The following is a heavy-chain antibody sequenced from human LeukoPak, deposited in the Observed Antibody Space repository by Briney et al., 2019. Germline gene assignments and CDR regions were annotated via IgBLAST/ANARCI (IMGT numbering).Heavy chain of an antibody. J-gene: IGHJ4*02. Sequence: GGSLRLSCAASGFTFSSYNMNWVRQAPGKGPEWVSSITSSSSYIYYADSVKGRFTISRDNAKNSLYLQMNSLRAEDTAVYYCARGGIRYYFDYWGQGTLVTVSS. CDR1: GFTFSSYN. CDR3: ARGGIRYYFDY. D-gene: IGHD4-17*01. CDR2: ITSSSSYI. V-gene: IGHV3-21*06.